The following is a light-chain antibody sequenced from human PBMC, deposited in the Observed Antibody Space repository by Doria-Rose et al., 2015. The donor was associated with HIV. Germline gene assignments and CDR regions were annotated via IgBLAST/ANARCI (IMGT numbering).Light chain of an antibody. V-gene: IGKV3-20*01. CDR1: LSFSSTY. J-gene: IGKJ1*01. CDR2: DGS. CDR3: HQYGTSWT. Sequence: EIVMTQSPGTLSLSPGERATLSRRASLSFSSTYLAWYQQKPGQARSLLIYDGSTRATGIPDRFSASGSGTDFTLTISRLEPEDFALYYCHQYGTSWTSGQGTKVEI.